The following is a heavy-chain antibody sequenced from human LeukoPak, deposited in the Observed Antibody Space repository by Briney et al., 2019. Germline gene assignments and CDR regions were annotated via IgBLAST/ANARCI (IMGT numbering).Heavy chain of an antibody. CDR1: GGSISSYY. V-gene: IGHV4-59*01. Sequence: SETLSLTCTVSGGSISSYYWSWIRQPPGKGLEWIGYIYYSGSTNYNPSLKSRVTISVDTSKNQFSLKLSSVTAADTAVYYCARDGVGATRGFYFDYWGQGTLVTVSS. CDR2: IYYSGST. CDR3: ARDGVGATRGFYFDY. D-gene: IGHD1-26*01. J-gene: IGHJ4*02.